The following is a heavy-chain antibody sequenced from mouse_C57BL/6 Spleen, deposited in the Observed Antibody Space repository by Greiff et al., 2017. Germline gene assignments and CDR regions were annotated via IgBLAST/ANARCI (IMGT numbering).Heavy chain of an antibody. Sequence: VQLQQPGAELVRPGSSVKLSCKASGYTFTSYWMHWVKQRPIQGLEWIGNIDPSDSETHYNQKFKDKATLTVDKSSSTAYMQLSSLTSEDSAVYYCATEAGYAMDYWGQGTSVTVSS. D-gene: IGHD3-2*02. CDR2: IDPSDSET. J-gene: IGHJ4*01. CDR1: GYTFTSYW. V-gene: IGHV1-52*01. CDR3: ATEAGYAMDY.